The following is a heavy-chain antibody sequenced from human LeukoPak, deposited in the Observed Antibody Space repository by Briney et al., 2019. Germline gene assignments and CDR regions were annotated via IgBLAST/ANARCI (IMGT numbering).Heavy chain of an antibody. CDR3: ARGVIAAGGNDFDH. CDR1: GGSISSSSYY. CDR2: IYYSGST. D-gene: IGHD6-13*01. V-gene: IGHV4-39*07. Sequence: SETLSLTCTVSGGSISSSSYYWGWIRQPPGKGLEWIGSIYYSGSTYYNPSLKSRVTISADTSKNQFSLKVISVTAADTAVYYCARGVIAAGGNDFDHWGQGTLVTVSS. J-gene: IGHJ4*02.